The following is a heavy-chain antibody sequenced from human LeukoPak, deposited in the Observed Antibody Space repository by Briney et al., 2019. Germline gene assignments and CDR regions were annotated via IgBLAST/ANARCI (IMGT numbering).Heavy chain of an antibody. D-gene: IGHD4-17*01. J-gene: IGHJ4*02. CDR2: ISRSVGST. V-gene: IGHV3-23*01. CDR3: AKDRIPRMTTVSKGYFDY. Sequence: GGSLRLSCAASGFTFSSYALSWVRQAPGKGLEWVSDISRSVGSTYYAASVNGRFTISRDNSKNSLYLQMNRLRAEDTAVYYCAKDRIPRMTTVSKGYFDYWGQGTLVTVSS. CDR1: GFTFSSYA.